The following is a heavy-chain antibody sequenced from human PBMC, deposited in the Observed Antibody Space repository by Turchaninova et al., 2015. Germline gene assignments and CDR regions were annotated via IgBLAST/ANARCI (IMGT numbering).Heavy chain of an antibody. D-gene: IGHD3-22*01. CDR1: GYTFTTHG. Sequence: QLQLVQSGADVNKRGSSLTDVCEEHGYTFTTHGISWGRPAHGQGLEWRGGSRCYNGDTHYAQGLQGRGTLTTDRSTRTAYMELRSLISDDTAVYYCARDPSNTSGYYAYMDVWGKGTTVTVSS. CDR2: SRCYNGDT. J-gene: IGHJ6*03. V-gene: IGHV1-18*01. CDR3: ARDPSNTSGYYAYMDV.